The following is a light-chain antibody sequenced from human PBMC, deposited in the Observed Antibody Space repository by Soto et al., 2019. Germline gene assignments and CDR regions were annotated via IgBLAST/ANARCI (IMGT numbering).Light chain of an antibody. Sequence: EIVLTQSPATLSLSPGERATLSCRASQSVSRYLAWYQQKPGQAPRLLIYDASNRATGIPARFSGSGSGTDVTLTMSSLEPEDFAVYYGQQRSDWPSTFGGGTKVQIK. CDR3: QQRSDWPST. J-gene: IGKJ4*01. CDR2: DAS. V-gene: IGKV3-11*01. CDR1: QSVSRY.